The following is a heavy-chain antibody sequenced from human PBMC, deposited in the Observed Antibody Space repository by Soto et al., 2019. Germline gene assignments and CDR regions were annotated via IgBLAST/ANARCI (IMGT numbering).Heavy chain of an antibody. D-gene: IGHD3-9*01. Sequence: PSETLSLTCTVYGGSFCIYYWSWIRQPPGKGLEWIGEINLSGSTDYNPSLKSRVTISVDTSKSQFSLKLTSVTAADTAVYYCARSFDRYAFDIWGQGTMVTVSS. CDR3: ARSFDRYAFDI. V-gene: IGHV4-34*01. CDR1: GGSFCIYY. J-gene: IGHJ3*02. CDR2: INLSGST.